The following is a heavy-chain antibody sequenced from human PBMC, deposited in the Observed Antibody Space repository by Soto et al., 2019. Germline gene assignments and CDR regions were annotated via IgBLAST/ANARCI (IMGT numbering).Heavy chain of an antibody. Sequence: QVQLVESGGGVVQPGRSLRLSCAASGFTFSSYGMHWVRQAPGKGLEWVAVIWYDGSNKYYADSVKGRFTISRDNSSNTVYLQMNSLRDEDTAVYYCARDLGYGDPDSNYWGQGTLVNVSS. CDR3: ARDLGYGDPDSNY. D-gene: IGHD4-17*01. V-gene: IGHV3-33*01. J-gene: IGHJ4*02. CDR1: GFTFSSYG. CDR2: IWYDGSNK.